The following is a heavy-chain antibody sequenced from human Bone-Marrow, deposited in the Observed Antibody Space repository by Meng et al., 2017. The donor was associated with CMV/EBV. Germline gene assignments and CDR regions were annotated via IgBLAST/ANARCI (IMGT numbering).Heavy chain of an antibody. V-gene: IGHV3-49*04. Sequence: GESLKISCTASGFTFGDYAMSWVRQAPGKGLEWVGFIRSKAYGGTTEYAASVKGRFTISRDDSKSIAYLQMNSLKTEDTAVYYCTTDKPRYCSSTSCHGAFDIWGQGTMVTVSS. CDR3: TTDKPRYCSSTSCHGAFDI. J-gene: IGHJ3*02. D-gene: IGHD2-2*01. CDR2: IRSKAYGGTT. CDR1: GFTFGDYA.